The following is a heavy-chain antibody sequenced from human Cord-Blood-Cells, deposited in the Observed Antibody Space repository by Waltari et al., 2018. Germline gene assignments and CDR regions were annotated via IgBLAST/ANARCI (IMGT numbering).Heavy chain of an antibody. CDR2: IYYSGST. CDR1: GGSISSYY. V-gene: IGHV4-59*08. CDR3: ARRSIAAAGTNYYYYYMDV. J-gene: IGHJ6*03. D-gene: IGHD6-13*01. Sequence: HVQLQESGPGLVKPSETLSLTCTVSGGSISSYYWSWIRQPPGKGLEWIGYIYYSGSTNYNHSLKSRVTISVDTSKNQFSLKLSSVTAADTAVYYCARRSIAAAGTNYYYYYMDVWGKGTTVTVSS.